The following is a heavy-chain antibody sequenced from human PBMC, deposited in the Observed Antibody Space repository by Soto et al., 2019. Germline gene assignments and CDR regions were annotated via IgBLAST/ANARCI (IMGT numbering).Heavy chain of an antibody. CDR3: ARAIKRWEVNYYFDF. Sequence: QVVLLQSGAEVKEPGSSVRVSCQVSGSTFNNFAFSWVRQAPGHGPEWMGGIVVDSNTAEYSQRFQDIVTITADTSTDTLYMELGSLTFEDTAVYYCARAIKRWEVNYYFDFWGLGTLVTVSS. J-gene: IGHJ4*02. D-gene: IGHD1-26*01. CDR1: GSTFNNFA. V-gene: IGHV1-69*06. CDR2: IVVDSNTA.